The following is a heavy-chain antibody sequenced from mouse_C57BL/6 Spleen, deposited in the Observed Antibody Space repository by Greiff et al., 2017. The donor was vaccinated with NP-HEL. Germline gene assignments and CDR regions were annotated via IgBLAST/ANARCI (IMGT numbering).Heavy chain of an antibody. CDR3: ARDQEIYYDYLYAMDY. CDR2: ISDGGSYT. CDR1: EYEFPSHD. Sequence: DVKLVESGGGLVQPGESLKLSCESNEYEFPSHDMSWVRKTPEKRLEWVATISDGGSYTYYPDNVKGRFTISRDNAKNNLYLQMSHLKSEDTAMYYCARDQEIYYDYLYAMDYWGQGTSVTVSS. V-gene: IGHV5-4*01. J-gene: IGHJ4*01. D-gene: IGHD2-4*01.